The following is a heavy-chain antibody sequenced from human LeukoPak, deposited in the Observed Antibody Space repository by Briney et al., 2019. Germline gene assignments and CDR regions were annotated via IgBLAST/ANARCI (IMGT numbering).Heavy chain of an antibody. V-gene: IGHV4-59*08. CDR1: GSSISSYY. CDR2: IYYSGST. Sequence: RSETLSLTCTVSGSSISSYYWSWIRQPPGKGLEWIGYIYYSGSTNYNPSLKSRVTISVDTSKNQFSLKLSSVTAADTAVYYCARLWFGEFTFDYWGQGTLVTVSS. J-gene: IGHJ4*02. D-gene: IGHD3-10*01. CDR3: ARLWFGEFTFDY.